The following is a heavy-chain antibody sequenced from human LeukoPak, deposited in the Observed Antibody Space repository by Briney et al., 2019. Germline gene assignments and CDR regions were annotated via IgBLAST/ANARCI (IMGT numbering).Heavy chain of an antibody. V-gene: IGHV1-69*04. D-gene: IGHD6-19*01. J-gene: IGHJ4*02. CDR1: GGTFSSYA. Sequence: SVKVSCKASGGTFSSYAISWVRQAPGQGLEWMGRIIPILGIANYAQKFQGRVTITADKSTSTAYMELSSLRSEDTAVYYCARDRALAVAGQRPIALDYWGQGTLVTVSS. CDR2: IIPILGIA. CDR3: ARDRALAVAGQRPIALDY.